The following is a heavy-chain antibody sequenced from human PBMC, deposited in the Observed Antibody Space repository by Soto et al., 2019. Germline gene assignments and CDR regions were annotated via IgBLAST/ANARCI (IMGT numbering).Heavy chain of an antibody. CDR2: IYYSGST. V-gene: IGHV4-59*01. Sequence: QVQLQESGPGLVKPSETLSLTCTVSGGSISSYYWSWIRQPPGKGLEWIGYIYYSGSTNYNPSLKSRVTISVDTSKNQFSLKLSSVTAADTAVYYCAGEGGPWGAVAGSAFDIWGQGTMVTVSS. CDR3: AGEGGPWGAVAGSAFDI. CDR1: GGSISSYY. D-gene: IGHD6-19*01. J-gene: IGHJ3*02.